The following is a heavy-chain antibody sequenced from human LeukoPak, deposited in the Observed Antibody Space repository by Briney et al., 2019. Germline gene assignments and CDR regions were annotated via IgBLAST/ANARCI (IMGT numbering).Heavy chain of an antibody. CDR2: IYHSGGT. CDR3: ARIDGYSSGLTYFDY. D-gene: IGHD6-19*01. V-gene: IGHV4-4*02. Sequence: SGTLSLTCAVSGGSISSSNWWSWVRQPPGKGLEWIGEIYHSGGTYYNPSLKSRVTISVDKSKNQFSLKLSSVTAADTAVYYCARIDGYSSGLTYFDYWGQGTLVTVSS. J-gene: IGHJ4*02. CDR1: GGSISSSNW.